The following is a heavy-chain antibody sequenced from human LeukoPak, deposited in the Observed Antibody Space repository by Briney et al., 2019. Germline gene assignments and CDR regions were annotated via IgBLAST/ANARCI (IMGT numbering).Heavy chain of an antibody. D-gene: IGHD3-3*01. CDR3: ARDGLDDFWSGIGMDV. J-gene: IGHJ6*02. V-gene: IGHV4-39*02. CDR2: IYYSGST. Sequence: KPSETLSPTCTVSGGSISGSSYYWGWIRQPPGKGLEWIGSIYYSGSTYYNPSLKSRVTISVDTSKNQFSLKLSSVTAADTAVYYCARDGLDDFWSGIGMDVWGQGTTVTVSS. CDR1: GGSISGSSYY.